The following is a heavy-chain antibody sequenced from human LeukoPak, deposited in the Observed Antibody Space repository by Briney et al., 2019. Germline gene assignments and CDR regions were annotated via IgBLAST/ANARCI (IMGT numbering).Heavy chain of an antibody. J-gene: IGHJ4*02. D-gene: IGHD3-22*01. CDR2: FDPEDGET. Sequence: ASVNVSCKVSGYTLTELSMHWVRQAPGKGLEWMGGFDPEDGETIYAQKFQGRVTMTEDTSTDTAYMELSSLRSEDTAVYYCATLGYYDSSGYLGSYYFDYWGQGTLVTVSS. V-gene: IGHV1-24*01. CDR1: GYTLTELS. CDR3: ATLGYYDSSGYLGSYYFDY.